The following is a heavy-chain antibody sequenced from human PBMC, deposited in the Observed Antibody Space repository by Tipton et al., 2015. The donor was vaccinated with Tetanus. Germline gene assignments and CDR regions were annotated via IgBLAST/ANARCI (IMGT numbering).Heavy chain of an antibody. CDR3: ATTGRERWLPMIFDS. V-gene: IGHV3-7*01. Sequence: SLRLSCAASGFNFGTFWMTWVRQTPGKGLEGVAKIKYDGSEEYYVDSVKGRFTISRDNAKNSLYLQMNSLRVDDTGLYFCATTGRERWLPMIFDSWGRGTLVIVSS. D-gene: IGHD5-24*01. CDR1: GFNFGTFW. CDR2: IKYDGSEE. J-gene: IGHJ4*01.